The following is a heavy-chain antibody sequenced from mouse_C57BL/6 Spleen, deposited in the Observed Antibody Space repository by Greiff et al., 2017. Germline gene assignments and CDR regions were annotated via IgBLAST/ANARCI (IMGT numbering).Heavy chain of an antibody. D-gene: IGHD2-2*01. V-gene: IGHV1-52*01. CDR2: IDPSDSET. J-gene: IGHJ3*01. Sequence: QVQLQQPGAELVRPGSSVKLSCKASGYTFTSYWMHWVKQRPIQGLEWIGNIDPSDSETHYNQKFKDKATLTVDKSSSTAYMQLSSLTSEDSAVYYGARGSYGYDAPWFAYWGQGTLVTVSA. CDR1: GYTFTSYW. CDR3: ARGSYGYDAPWFAY.